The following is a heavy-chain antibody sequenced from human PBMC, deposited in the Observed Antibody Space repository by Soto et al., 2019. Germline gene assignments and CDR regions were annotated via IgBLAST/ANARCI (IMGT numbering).Heavy chain of an antibody. V-gene: IGHV3-23*01. Sequence: LRLSCAASGFTFTTRAMSWVRQAPGKGLQWVSGISGSGGTTYYADSVKGRLTISRDNSKNMLYLQMNSLRDDDTAVYYCATGTQNFDYWGRGTRVTVSS. CDR2: ISGSGGTT. CDR1: GFTFTTRA. D-gene: IGHD3-10*01. CDR3: ATGTQNFDY. J-gene: IGHJ4*02.